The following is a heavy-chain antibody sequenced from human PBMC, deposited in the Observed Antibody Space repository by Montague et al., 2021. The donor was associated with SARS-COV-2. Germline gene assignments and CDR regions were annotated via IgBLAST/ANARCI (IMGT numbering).Heavy chain of an antibody. CDR1: GGSISGYY. Sequence: SETLSLTCSVSGGSISGYYWSWIRQPPAKGLEWIGYTYHSGNTKYYPSLKSRVGISVDTSKNQFSLRLSSVTAADTAVYYCAREYRIELWRTNWYFGLWGRGTLVTVSS. D-gene: IGHD3-16*01. V-gene: IGHV4-59*01. CDR3: AREYRIELWRTNWYFGL. J-gene: IGHJ2*01. CDR2: TYHSGNT.